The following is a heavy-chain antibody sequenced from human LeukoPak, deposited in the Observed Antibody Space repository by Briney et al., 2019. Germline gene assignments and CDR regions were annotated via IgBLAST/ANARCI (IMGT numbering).Heavy chain of an antibody. D-gene: IGHD6-13*01. CDR3: AREGFVVAAAGHVGYFQH. J-gene: IGHJ1*01. V-gene: IGHV3-33*01. CDR1: GFSFSSYG. CDR2: IWYDGSDK. Sequence: PGRCLRLSCVASGFSFSSYGMHWVRQAPGKGLGWVAVIWYDGSDKYYADCVKGRFTISRDNYKNTLYLQMNSLRAEDTAVYYCAREGFVVAAAGHVGYFQHWGQGTLVTVSS.